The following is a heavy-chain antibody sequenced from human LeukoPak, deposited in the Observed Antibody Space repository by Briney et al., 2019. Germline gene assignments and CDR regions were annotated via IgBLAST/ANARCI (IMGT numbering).Heavy chain of an antibody. J-gene: IGHJ6*03. CDR2: IKGDGSDK. D-gene: IGHD6-13*01. V-gene: IGHV3-7*01. CDR3: ARLMVYSSSWLAYYMDV. CDR1: GFTFSSYW. Sequence: PGGSLRLSCAASGFTFSSYWMTWVRQAPGKGLEWVANIKGDGSDKHYVDSVKGRLTISRDNAKNSLFLEMNSPRAEDTAVYYCARLMVYSSSWLAYYMDVWGKGTTVTVSS.